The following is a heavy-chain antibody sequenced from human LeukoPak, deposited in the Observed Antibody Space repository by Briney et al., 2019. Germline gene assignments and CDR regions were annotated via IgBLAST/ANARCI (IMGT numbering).Heavy chain of an antibody. CDR1: GGSFSGYY. V-gene: IGHV4-34*01. Sequence: SETLSLTCAVYGGSFSGYYWSWIRQPPGKGLEWIGEINHSGSTNYNPSLKSRVTISVDTSKNQFSLKLSSVTAADTAVYYCARRERFGEFLDYLDYWGQGTLVTVSS. CDR2: INHSGST. J-gene: IGHJ4*02. D-gene: IGHD3-10*01. CDR3: ARRERFGEFLDYLDY.